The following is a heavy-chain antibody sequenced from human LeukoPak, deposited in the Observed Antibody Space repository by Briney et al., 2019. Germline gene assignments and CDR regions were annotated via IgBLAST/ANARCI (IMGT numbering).Heavy chain of an antibody. CDR1: GYTFTGYY. Sequence: ASVKVSCKASGYTFTGYYMHWVRQAPGQGLEWMGWINPNSGGTNYAQKFQGRVTMTRDTSISTAYMELSRLRSDDTAVYYCARDSGYRDCSGGSCYILYGMDVWGQGTTVTASS. D-gene: IGHD2-15*01. CDR3: ARDSGYRDCSGGSCYILYGMDV. CDR2: INPNSGGT. J-gene: IGHJ6*02. V-gene: IGHV1-2*02.